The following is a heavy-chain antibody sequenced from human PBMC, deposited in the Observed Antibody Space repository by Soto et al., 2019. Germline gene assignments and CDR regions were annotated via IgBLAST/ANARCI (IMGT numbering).Heavy chain of an antibody. Sequence: ASVKVSCKASGYTFTSYGISWVRQAPGQGLEWMGLINANSGNTNYAQKFQGRVTMTRDTSTSTVYMELSSLRSEDTAVYYCARDISVRRAHDAFDIWGQGTMVTVSS. CDR3: ARDISVRRAHDAFDI. V-gene: IGHV1-18*01. CDR2: INANSGNT. D-gene: IGHD3-10*01. CDR1: GYTFTSYG. J-gene: IGHJ3*02.